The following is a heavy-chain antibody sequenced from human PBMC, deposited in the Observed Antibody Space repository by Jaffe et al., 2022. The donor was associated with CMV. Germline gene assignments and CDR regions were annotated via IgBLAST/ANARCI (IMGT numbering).Heavy chain of an antibody. D-gene: IGHD3-22*01. CDR1: GGSISSYY. CDR2: IYYSGST. CDR3: ARAPYYYDSSGLGPIDY. J-gene: IGHJ4*02. V-gene: IGHV4-59*01. Sequence: QVQLQESGPGLVKPSETLSLTCTVSGGSISSYYWSWIRQPPGKGLEWIGYIYYSGSTNYNPSLKSRVTISVDTSKNQFSLKLSSVTAADTAVYYCARAPYYYDSSGLGPIDYWGQGTLVTVSS.